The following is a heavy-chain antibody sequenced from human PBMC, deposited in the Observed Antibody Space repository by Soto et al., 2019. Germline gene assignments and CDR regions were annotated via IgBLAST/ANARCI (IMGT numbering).Heavy chain of an antibody. V-gene: IGHV1-69*13. CDR3: ARPLAYCGGDCHPTYYYGMDV. Sequence: SVKVSCKASGGTFSSYAISWVRQAPGQGLEWMGGIIPIFGTANCAQKFQGRVTITADESTSTAYMELSSLRSADTAVYYCARPLAYCGGDCHPTYYYGMDVWGQGTTVTVSS. D-gene: IGHD2-21*02. J-gene: IGHJ6*02. CDR2: IIPIFGTA. CDR1: GGTFSSYA.